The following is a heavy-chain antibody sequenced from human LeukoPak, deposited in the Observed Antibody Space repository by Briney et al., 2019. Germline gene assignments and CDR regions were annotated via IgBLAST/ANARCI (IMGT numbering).Heavy chain of an antibody. CDR1: GGSFTGYY. D-gene: IGHD4-23*01. J-gene: IGHJ4*02. CDR3: ARVTGYGGDSLRY. Sequence: SETLSLTCSVDGGSFTGYYWTWIRQAPGKGPEWIGEINHRENSNYNPSLKSRVTLSIDTSKKQFSLHLTSLTAADTAVYYCARVTGYGGDSLRYSGQGTLVTISS. CDR2: INHRENS. V-gene: IGHV4-34*01.